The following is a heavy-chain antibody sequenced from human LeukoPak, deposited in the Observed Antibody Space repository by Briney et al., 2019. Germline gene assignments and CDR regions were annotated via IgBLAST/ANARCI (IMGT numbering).Heavy chain of an antibody. J-gene: IGHJ3*01. CDR2: VDPEDGET. Sequence: ASVKVSCKASGYTFTDYYMHWVQQAPGKGLEWMERVDPEDGETIYAEKFQGRVTITADTSTDTAYMELSSLRSEDTAVYYCATLPEEDIVVVPAAIVSWGQGTMVTVSS. CDR3: ATLPEEDIVVVPAAIVS. V-gene: IGHV1-69-2*01. CDR1: GYTFTDYY. D-gene: IGHD2-2*01.